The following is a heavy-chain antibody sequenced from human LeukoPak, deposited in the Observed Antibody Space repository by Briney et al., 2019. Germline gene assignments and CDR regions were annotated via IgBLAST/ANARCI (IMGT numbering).Heavy chain of an antibody. CDR3: AKGRGYSGSYFRFDY. V-gene: IGHV3-23*01. Sequence: AGGSLRLSCAASGFTFSSYAMSWVRQAPGKGLEWVSAISGSGGSTYYADSVKGRFTISRDNSKNTLYLQMNSLRAEDTAVYYCAKGRGYSGSYFRFDYWGQGTLVTVSS. CDR2: ISGSGGST. CDR1: GFTFSSYA. J-gene: IGHJ4*02. D-gene: IGHD1-26*01.